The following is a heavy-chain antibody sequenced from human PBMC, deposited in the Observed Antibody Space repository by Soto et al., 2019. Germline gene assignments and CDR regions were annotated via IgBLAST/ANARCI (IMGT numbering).Heavy chain of an antibody. Sequence: PSETLSLTCAVYGGSFSGYDWSWIRQPPGKGLEWIGEINHSGSTNYNPSLKSRVTISVDTSKNQFSLKLSSVTAADTAVYYCARGSRFQAVGGVVTFYYYYYIDVWGKGTTVTAP. CDR2: INHSGST. CDR3: ARGSRFQAVGGVVTFYYYYYIDV. D-gene: IGHD3-3*01. J-gene: IGHJ6*03. CDR1: GGSFSGYD. V-gene: IGHV4-34*01.